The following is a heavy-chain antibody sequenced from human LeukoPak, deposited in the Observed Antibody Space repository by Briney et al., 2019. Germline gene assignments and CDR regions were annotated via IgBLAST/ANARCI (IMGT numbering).Heavy chain of an antibody. CDR1: GFIFSCYW. CDR2: LRPDGRDK. J-gene: IGHJ5*02. CDR3: ARDAYDDASES. D-gene: IGHD3-3*01. Sequence: GGSLRLSCAASGFIFSCYWMTWVRQAPGKGLEWVANLRPDGRDKYYADSVKGRFTISRDNAKNSLYLQMNGLREDDTAIYYCARDAYDDASESWGQGTLVTVSS. V-gene: IGHV3-7*01.